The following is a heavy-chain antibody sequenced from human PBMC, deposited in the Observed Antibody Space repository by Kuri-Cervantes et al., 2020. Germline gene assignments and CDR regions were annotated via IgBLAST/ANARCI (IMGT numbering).Heavy chain of an antibody. J-gene: IGHJ5*02. CDR1: GYTFTSYD. V-gene: IGHV1-8*01. CDR2: MNPNSGNT. Sequence: ASVKVSCKASGYTFTSYDINWVRQATGQGLEWMGWMNPNSGNTGYAQKFQGRVTMTRNTSISTAYMELSSLRSEDTAVYYCARRRPPAANTVTTRRGNQPPDNWFDPWGQGTLVTVSS. D-gene: IGHD4-17*01. CDR3: ARRRPPAANTVTTRRGNQPPDNWFDP.